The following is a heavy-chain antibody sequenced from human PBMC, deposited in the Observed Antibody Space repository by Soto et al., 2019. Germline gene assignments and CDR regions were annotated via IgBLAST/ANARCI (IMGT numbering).Heavy chain of an antibody. CDR3: ARAARVGTYYYDSSGYYYQGWFDP. D-gene: IGHD3-22*01. CDR2: INPNSGGT. CDR1: GYTFTGYY. J-gene: IGHJ5*02. V-gene: IGHV1-2*02. Sequence: ASEKVSCKAAGYTFTGYYMHWVRQAPGQGLEWMGWINPNSGGTNYAQKFQGRVTMTRDTSISTAYMELSRLRSDDTAVYYCARAARVGTYYYDSSGYYYQGWFDPSGQGTRVTLSS.